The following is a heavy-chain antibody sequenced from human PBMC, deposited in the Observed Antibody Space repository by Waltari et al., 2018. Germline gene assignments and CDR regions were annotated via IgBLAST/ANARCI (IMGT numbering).Heavy chain of an antibody. CDR2: IYYSGST. CDR3: ARATRYYGSGFDY. D-gene: IGHD3-10*01. Sequence: QVQLQESGPGLVKPSQTLSLTCTVSGGSISRGDYYWSWIRQPPGKGLEWIGYIYYSGSTYYNPSLKSRVTISVDTSKNQFSLKLSSVTAADTAVYYCARATRYYGSGFDYWGQGTLVTVSS. J-gene: IGHJ4*02. V-gene: IGHV4-30-4*08. CDR1: GGSISRGDYY.